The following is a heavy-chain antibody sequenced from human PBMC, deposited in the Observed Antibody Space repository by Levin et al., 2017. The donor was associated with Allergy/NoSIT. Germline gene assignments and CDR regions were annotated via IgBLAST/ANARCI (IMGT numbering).Heavy chain of an antibody. CDR3: AKDLQRLLGSQGHYYYYGVDV. J-gene: IGHJ6*02. Sequence: GESLKISCAASGFTFNNFGMHWVRQAPGKGLEWVAVISYDVTDKYYADSVKGRFTISRDNSKNTLYLQMNSLRTEDTAVYYCAKDLQRLLGSQGHYYYYGVDVWGQGTTVTVSS. V-gene: IGHV3-30*18. CDR1: GFTFNNFG. CDR2: ISYDVTDK. D-gene: IGHD1-1*01.